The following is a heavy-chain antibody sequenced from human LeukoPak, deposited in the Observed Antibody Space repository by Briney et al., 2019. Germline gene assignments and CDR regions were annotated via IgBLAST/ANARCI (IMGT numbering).Heavy chain of an antibody. Sequence: ASVKVSCKASGYTFTSYYMHWVRQAPGQGLEWMGIINPSGGSTSYAQKFQGRVTMTRDTSTSTVYMELSSLRSEDTAVYYCARGGTELQWLVSPAGYYFDYWGQGTLVTVSP. CDR2: INPSGGST. CDR3: ARGGTELQWLVSPAGYYFDY. J-gene: IGHJ4*02. D-gene: IGHD6-19*01. CDR1: GYTFTSYY. V-gene: IGHV1-46*03.